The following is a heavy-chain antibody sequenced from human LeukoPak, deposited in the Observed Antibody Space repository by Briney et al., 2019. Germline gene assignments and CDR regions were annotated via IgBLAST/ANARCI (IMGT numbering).Heavy chain of an antibody. CDR1: GYSFTSYW. J-gene: IGHJ6*02. Sequence: GESLKISCKGSGYSFTSYWIGRVRQMPGKGLEWMGIVYPGDSDTRYSPSFQGQVTISADKSISTAYLQWSSLKASDTAMYYCARLPYCSGGSCYSTGLYGMDVWGQGTTVTVSS. CDR2: VYPGDSDT. D-gene: IGHD2-15*01. CDR3: ARLPYCSGGSCYSTGLYGMDV. V-gene: IGHV5-51*01.